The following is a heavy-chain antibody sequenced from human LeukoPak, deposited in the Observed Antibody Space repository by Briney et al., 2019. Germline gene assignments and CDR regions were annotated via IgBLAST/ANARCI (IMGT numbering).Heavy chain of an antibody. CDR3: AKCLPLLYYYYGMDV. CDR2: ISGSGGNT. CDR1: GFTFSSYA. V-gene: IGHV3-23*01. J-gene: IGHJ6*02. D-gene: IGHD1-26*01. Sequence: GGSLRLSCAASGFTFSSYAMSWVRQAPGKGLEWVSVISGSGGNTYYADSVKGRFTISRDNSKNTLYLQLNSLRAEDTAVYYCAKCLPLLYYYYGMDVWGQGATVTVSS.